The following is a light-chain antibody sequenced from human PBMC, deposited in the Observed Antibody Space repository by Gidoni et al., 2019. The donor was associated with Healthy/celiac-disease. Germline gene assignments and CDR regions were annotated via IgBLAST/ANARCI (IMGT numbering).Light chain of an antibody. Sequence: EIVLTQSPGTLSLSPGESATLSCRASQSVSSSYLAWYQQKPGQAPRLLIYGASSRPTGIPDRFSGSGSGTDFTLTISRLEPEDFAVYYCQQYGSSPSTFGPXTKVDIK. V-gene: IGKV3-20*01. CDR2: GAS. CDR1: QSVSSSY. J-gene: IGKJ3*01. CDR3: QQYGSSPST.